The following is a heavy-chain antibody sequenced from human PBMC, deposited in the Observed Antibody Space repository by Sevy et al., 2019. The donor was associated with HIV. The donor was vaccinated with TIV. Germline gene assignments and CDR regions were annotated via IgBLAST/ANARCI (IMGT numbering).Heavy chain of an antibody. J-gene: IGHJ4*02. D-gene: IGHD3-10*01. V-gene: IGHV3-15*07. CDR1: GLTFTNAW. Sequence: GGSLRLSCAASGLTFTNAWMNWVRQAPGKGLEWVGRIKSSSEGGTTDYGAPVKGRFTISRDDSQNMVFLQMSSLKVDDTAVYYCATAPRAVRGVWSWRVVGPDVPKNPRPQGSDFANWGQGTLVTVSS. CDR3: ATAPRAVRGVWSWRVVGPDVPKNPRPQGSDFAN. CDR2: IKSSSEGGTT.